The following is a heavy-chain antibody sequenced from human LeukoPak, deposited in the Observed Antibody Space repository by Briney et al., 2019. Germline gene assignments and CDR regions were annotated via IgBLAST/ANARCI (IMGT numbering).Heavy chain of an antibody. CDR3: ASGTTVTTNYYYYMDV. D-gene: IGHD4-11*01. J-gene: IGHJ6*03. V-gene: IGHV1-69*05. Sequence: ASVKVSCKASGGTFSSYAISWVRQAPGQGLEWMGGIIPIFGTANYAQKFQGRVTITTDESTSTAYMELSSLRSEDTAVYYCASGTTVTTNYYYYMDVWGKGTTVTVSS. CDR2: IIPIFGTA. CDR1: GGTFSSYA.